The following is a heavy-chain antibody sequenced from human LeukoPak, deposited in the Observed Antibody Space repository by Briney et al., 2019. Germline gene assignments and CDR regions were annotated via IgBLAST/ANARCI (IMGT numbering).Heavy chain of an antibody. Sequence: SETLSLTCAVYGGSFSGYYWSWIRQPPGKGLERIGEINHSGSTNYNPSLKSRVTISVDTSKNQFSLKLSSVTAADTAVYYCARERQLGNYIWFDPWGQGTLVTVSS. D-gene: IGHD6-13*01. CDR2: INHSGST. J-gene: IGHJ5*02. CDR1: GGSFSGYY. V-gene: IGHV4-34*01. CDR3: ARERQLGNYIWFDP.